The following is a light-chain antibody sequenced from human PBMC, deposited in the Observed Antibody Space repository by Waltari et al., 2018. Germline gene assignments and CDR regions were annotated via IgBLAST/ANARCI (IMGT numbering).Light chain of an antibody. J-gene: IGKJ1*01. V-gene: IGKV3-11*01. Sequence: EIVLTQSPATLSLSPGDRANLSCRASQTLSSYVSWYQQRPGQAPRLFIYDASKRATGIPARFSGSGSGADFTLTISDLEPEDFAVYYCQQYGKTFGQGTKVEIK. CDR2: DAS. CDR1: QTLSSY. CDR3: QQYGKT.